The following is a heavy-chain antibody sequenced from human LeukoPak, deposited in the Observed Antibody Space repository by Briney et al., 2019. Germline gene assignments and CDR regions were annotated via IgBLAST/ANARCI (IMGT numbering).Heavy chain of an antibody. CDR1: GFTFSSHA. CDR3: ARDAVYSSSWQYY. J-gene: IGHJ4*02. Sequence: GGSLRLSCAASGFTFSSHAMSWVRQTPGKGLEWVSAISASGGSTYYADSVKGRFTISRDNSKNTLYLQMNSLRAEDTAVYYCARDAVYSSSWQYYWGQGTLVTVSS. V-gene: IGHV3-23*01. CDR2: ISASGGST. D-gene: IGHD6-13*01.